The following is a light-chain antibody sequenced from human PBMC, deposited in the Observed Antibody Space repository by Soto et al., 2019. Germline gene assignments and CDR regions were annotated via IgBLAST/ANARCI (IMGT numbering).Light chain of an antibody. Sequence: EIVLTQSPGTLSLSPGERATLSCRAIQSVTSSYLAWYQQRPGLAPRLLIYGASGRATGIPDRFSGSGSGTDFTLIISRLEPEDFAVYYCQQYYNSPLTFGGGTMVEI. V-gene: IGKV3-20*01. CDR2: GAS. CDR1: QSVTSSY. J-gene: IGKJ4*01. CDR3: QQYYNSPLT.